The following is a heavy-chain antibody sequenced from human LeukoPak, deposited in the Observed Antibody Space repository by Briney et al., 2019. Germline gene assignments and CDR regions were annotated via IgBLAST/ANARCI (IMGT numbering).Heavy chain of an antibody. CDR2: IYYSGST. CDR1: CASNSSDY. CDR3: ARIGHQVFDY. J-gene: IGHJ4*02. D-gene: IGHD3-10*01. Sequence: SETLSLTCHVSCASNSSDYWSWVRQPPGKGLEWIGYIYYSGSTNYNPSLKSRVTISVDTSKNQFSLKLNSVTAADTPVYYCARIGHQVFDYWGQGTLVTVSS. V-gene: IGHV4-59*01.